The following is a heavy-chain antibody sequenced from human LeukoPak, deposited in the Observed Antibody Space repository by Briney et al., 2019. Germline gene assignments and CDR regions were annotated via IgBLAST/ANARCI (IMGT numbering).Heavy chain of an antibody. J-gene: IGHJ4*02. V-gene: IGHV1-2*04. Sequence: ASVKVSCKASGYTFTGYYMHWVRHAPGQGLGWMGWINPNSGGTNYAQKFQGWVTMTRDTSISTAYMELSRLRSDDTAVNSRARAGRENGSGSCAHWGQGTLVTVSS. CDR1: GYTFTGYY. CDR3: ARAGRENGSGSCAH. CDR2: INPNSGGT. D-gene: IGHD3-10*01.